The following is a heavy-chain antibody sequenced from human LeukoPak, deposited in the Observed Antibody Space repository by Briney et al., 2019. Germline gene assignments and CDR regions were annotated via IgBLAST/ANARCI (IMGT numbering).Heavy chain of an antibody. J-gene: IGHJ4*02. Sequence: SETLSLTCAVYGGSYSGYYWSWIRQPPGKGLEWIGEINHRRSTNYNPSLKSRVTMSVDTSKNQFSLNLSSVTAADTAVYYCARGQFWSGYSIWGQGTLVTVSS. CDR2: INHRRST. CDR1: GGSYSGYY. CDR3: ARGQFWSGYSI. D-gene: IGHD3-3*02. V-gene: IGHV4-34*01.